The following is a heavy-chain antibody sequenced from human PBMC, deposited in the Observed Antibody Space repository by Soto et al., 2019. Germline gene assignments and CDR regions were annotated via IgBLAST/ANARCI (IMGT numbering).Heavy chain of an antibody. Sequence: SETLSLTCTVSGGSISSSSYYWGWIRQPPGKGLEWIGSIYYSGSTYYNPSLKSRVTISVDTSKNQFSLKLSSVTAADTAVYYCARHFSKTTVTIPKQVDVWGKGTTVTVSS. J-gene: IGHJ6*04. CDR1: GGSISSSSYY. D-gene: IGHD4-4*01. V-gene: IGHV4-39*01. CDR3: ARHFSKTTVTIPKQVDV. CDR2: IYYSGST.